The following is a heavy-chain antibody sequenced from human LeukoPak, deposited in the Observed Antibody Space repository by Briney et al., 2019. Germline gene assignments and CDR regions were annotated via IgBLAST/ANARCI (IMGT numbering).Heavy chain of an antibody. J-gene: IGHJ4*02. CDR3: ARDSLYCSSTSCSTPPQPC. CDR1: GFTFSSYS. D-gene: IGHD2-2*01. V-gene: IGHV3-21*01. Sequence: GGSLRLSCAASGFTFSSYSMNWVRQAPGKGLEWVSSISSSSSYIYYADSVKGRFTISRDNAKNSLYLQMNSLRAEDTAVYYCARDSLYCSSTSCSTPPQPCWGQGTLVTVSS. CDR2: ISSSSSYI.